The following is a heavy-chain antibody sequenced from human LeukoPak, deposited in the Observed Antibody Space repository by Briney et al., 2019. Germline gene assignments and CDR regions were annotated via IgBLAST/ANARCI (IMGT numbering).Heavy chain of an antibody. Sequence: PSETLSLTCTVSGGSVSSYYWSWIRQPPGKGLEWIGYIYYSGSTNYNPSLKSRVTISVDTSKNQFSLKLSSVTAADTAVYYCARHRDLYSYGLRPPNYYFDYWGQGTLVTVSS. CDR1: GGSVSSYY. CDR2: IYYSGST. J-gene: IGHJ4*02. V-gene: IGHV4-59*08. D-gene: IGHD5-18*01. CDR3: ARHRDLYSYGLRPPNYYFDY.